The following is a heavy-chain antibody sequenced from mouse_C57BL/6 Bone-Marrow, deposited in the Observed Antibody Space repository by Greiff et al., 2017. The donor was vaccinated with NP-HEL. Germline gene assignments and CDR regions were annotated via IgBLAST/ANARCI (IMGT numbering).Heavy chain of an antibody. J-gene: IGHJ3*01. V-gene: IGHV1-26*01. CDR2: INPNNGGT. D-gene: IGHD1-1*01. Sequence: EVQLQQSGPELVKPGASVKISCKASGYTFTDYYMNWVKQSHGKSLEWIGDINPNNGGTSYNQKFKGKATLTVDKSSSTAYMELRSLTSEDSAVYYCARYTTVERAWFAYWGQGTLVTVSA. CDR1: GYTFTDYY. CDR3: ARYTTVERAWFAY.